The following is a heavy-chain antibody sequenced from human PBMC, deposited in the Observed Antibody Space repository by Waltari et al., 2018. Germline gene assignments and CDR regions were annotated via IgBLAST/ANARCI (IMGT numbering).Heavy chain of an antibody. D-gene: IGHD6-13*01. CDR3: ARDWGYSSSWYVLGYFQH. J-gene: IGHJ1*01. V-gene: IGHV3-53*01. Sequence: EVQLVESGGGLIQPGGSLRLSCAASGFTVSSNYLSWVRQATGKGLEWVSVIYSGGSTYYADSVKGRFTISRDNSKNTLYLQMNSLRAEDTAVYYCARDWGYSSSWYVLGYFQHWGQGTLVTVSS. CDR1: GFTVSSNY. CDR2: IYSGGST.